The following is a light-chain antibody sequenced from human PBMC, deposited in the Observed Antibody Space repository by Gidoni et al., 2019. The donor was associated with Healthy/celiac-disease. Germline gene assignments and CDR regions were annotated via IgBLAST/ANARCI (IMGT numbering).Light chain of an antibody. CDR2: SNN. Sequence: QSVLPQPPSASGTPGQSVTISCSGSSSNIGSNTVNWYQQLPGTAPKLHIYSNNQRPSGVPDRFSGSKSGTSASLAISGLQSEDEADYYCAAWDDSLNGWVFGGGTKLTVL. CDR1: SSNIGSNT. V-gene: IGLV1-44*01. J-gene: IGLJ3*02. CDR3: AAWDDSLNGWV.